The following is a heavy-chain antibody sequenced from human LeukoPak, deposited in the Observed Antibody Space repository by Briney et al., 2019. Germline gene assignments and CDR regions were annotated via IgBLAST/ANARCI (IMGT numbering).Heavy chain of an antibody. J-gene: IGHJ3*01. CDR2: INPSGGST. D-gene: IGHD6-19*01. CDR1: GYTFTSYY. Sequence: GASVKVSCKASGYTFTSYYMHWVRQAPGQGLEWMGIINPSGGSTSYAQKFQGRVTMTRDTSTSTVYMELSSLRSEDTAVYYRARDLHGRWLVQNNAFDVWGQGTMVTVSS. CDR3: ARDLHGRWLVQNNAFDV. V-gene: IGHV1-46*01.